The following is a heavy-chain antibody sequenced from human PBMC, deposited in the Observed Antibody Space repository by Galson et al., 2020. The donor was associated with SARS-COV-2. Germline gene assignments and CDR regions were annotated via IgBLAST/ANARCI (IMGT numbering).Heavy chain of an antibody. CDR3: AHSAPSSLAIFGVVIVKDYFDY. CDR1: GFSLTTSGVG. CDR2: IYWNDDK. D-gene: IGHD3-3*01. Sequence: ESGPTLVKPTQTLTLTCTFSGFSLTTSGVGVGWIRQPPGKALEWLALIYWNDDKRYSPSLKRRLTITKDTSKTQVVLTMTNMDPVDTATYFCAHSAPSSLAIFGVVIVKDYFDYWGQGTLVTVSS. V-gene: IGHV2-5*01. J-gene: IGHJ4*02.